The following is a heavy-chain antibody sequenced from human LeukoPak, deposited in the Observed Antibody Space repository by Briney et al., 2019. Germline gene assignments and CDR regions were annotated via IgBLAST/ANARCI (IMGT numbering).Heavy chain of an antibody. J-gene: IGHJ1*01. CDR2: IYTSGST. Sequence: PSETLSLTCTVSGGSISSYYWSWIRQPAGKGLEWIGRIYTSGSTNYNPSLKSRVTMSVDTSKNQSSLKLRSVTAADTAVYYCARVVQSTDSSGFYLPEYFQHWGQGTLVTVSS. D-gene: IGHD3-22*01. V-gene: IGHV4-4*07. CDR3: ARVVQSTDSSGFYLPEYFQH. CDR1: GGSISSYY.